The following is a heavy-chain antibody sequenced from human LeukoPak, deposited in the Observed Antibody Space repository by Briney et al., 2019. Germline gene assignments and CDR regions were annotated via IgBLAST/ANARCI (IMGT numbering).Heavy chain of an antibody. CDR3: ARGLPPRAPYYYGSGSYPLSGWFDP. CDR1: GFTFSSYG. CDR2: ISYDGSNK. D-gene: IGHD3-10*01. Sequence: GRSLRLSCAASGFTFSSYGMHWVRQAPGKGLEWVAVISYDGSNKYYADSVKGRFTISRDNSKSTLYLQMNSLRAEDTAVYYCARGLPPRAPYYYGSGSYPLSGWFDPWGQGTLVTVSS. V-gene: IGHV3-30*03. J-gene: IGHJ5*02.